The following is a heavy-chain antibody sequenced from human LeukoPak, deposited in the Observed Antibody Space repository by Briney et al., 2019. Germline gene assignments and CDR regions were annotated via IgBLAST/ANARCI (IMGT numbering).Heavy chain of an antibody. V-gene: IGHV4-59*01. CDR2: IYYSGST. CDR1: GGSISSYY. Sequence: SETLSLTCTVSGGSISSYYWSWIRQPPGKGLEWIGYIYYSGSTNYNPSLKSRVTISVDTSKNQFSLKLSSVTAADTAVYYCARASGWYDPERFYYYYYGMDVWGQGTTVTVPS. D-gene: IGHD6-19*01. CDR3: ARASGWYDPERFYYYYYGMDV. J-gene: IGHJ6*02.